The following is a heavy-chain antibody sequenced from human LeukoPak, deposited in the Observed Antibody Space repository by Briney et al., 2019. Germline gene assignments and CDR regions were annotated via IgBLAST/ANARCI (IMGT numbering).Heavy chain of an antibody. CDR1: GFTFSSYA. CDR3: AKDAGYDSSGEVDY. J-gene: IGHJ4*02. CDR2: ISGSGGST. D-gene: IGHD3-22*01. Sequence: GGSLRLSCAASGFTFSSYAMSWVRQAPGKGLEWVSAISGSGGSTYYADSVKGRFTTSRDNSKNTLYLQMNSLRAEDTAVYYCAKDAGYDSSGEVDYWGQGTLVTVSS. V-gene: IGHV3-23*01.